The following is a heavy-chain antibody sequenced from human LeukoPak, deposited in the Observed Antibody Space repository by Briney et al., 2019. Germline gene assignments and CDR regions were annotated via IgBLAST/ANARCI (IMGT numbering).Heavy chain of an antibody. D-gene: IGHD3-3*01. J-gene: IGHJ6*02. V-gene: IGHV3-23*01. Sequence: GGSLRLSCAASGFTFSSYAMSWVRQAPGGGLDWVSGISGSGHNRYYADSVQGRFTVSRDNSKNILYLQMNSLRAEDTAIYYCAKVYPDFWGGHLAWGPKTQYFAMDVWGQGTTVIVSS. CDR1: GFTFSSYA. CDR3: AKVYPDFWGGHLAWGPKTQYFAMDV. CDR2: ISGSGHNR.